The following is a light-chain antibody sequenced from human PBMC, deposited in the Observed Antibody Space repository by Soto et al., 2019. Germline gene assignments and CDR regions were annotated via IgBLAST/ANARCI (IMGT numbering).Light chain of an antibody. Sequence: QSALTQPPSASGSPGQSVTISCTGTSSDVGGYNYVSCYQQHQGKAPKLMIYEVSKRPSGVPDRFSGSKSGNTASLTVSGLQAEDEADYYCSSYAGSNNLVFVGGTKLTVL. CDR3: SSYAGSNNLV. J-gene: IGLJ2*01. CDR2: EVS. V-gene: IGLV2-8*01. CDR1: SSDVGGYNY.